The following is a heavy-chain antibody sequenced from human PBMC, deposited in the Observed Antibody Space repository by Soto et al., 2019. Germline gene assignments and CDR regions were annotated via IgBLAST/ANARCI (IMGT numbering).Heavy chain of an antibody. CDR3: ATRPPGGVWVGVFDY. J-gene: IGHJ4*02. V-gene: IGHV4-34*01. Sequence: PSETLSLTCAVNGGSGGSFSGYYWSWIRQPPGKGLEWIGEINHSGSTNYNPSLESRVTISLDTSKNQFSLKLSSVTAADTAVYYCATRPPGGVWVGVFDYWSRGTLVTVSS. CDR1: GGSGGSFSGYY. D-gene: IGHD3-16*01. CDR2: INHSGST.